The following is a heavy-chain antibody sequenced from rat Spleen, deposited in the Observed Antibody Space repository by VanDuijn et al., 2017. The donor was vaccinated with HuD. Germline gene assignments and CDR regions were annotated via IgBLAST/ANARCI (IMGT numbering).Heavy chain of an antibody. V-gene: IGHV3-1*01. D-gene: IGHD1-1*01. CDR3: ARGDYSGLDY. CDR1: GHSITSSY. CDR2: ISYSGST. J-gene: IGHJ2*01. Sequence: EVQLQESGPGLVKPSQSLSLTCSVTGHSITSSYRWNWIRKFPGSKLEWMGYISYSGSTSYNPSLKSRISITRDTSKNQFFLQLNSVTTEDTATYYCARGDYSGLDYWGQGVMVTVSS.